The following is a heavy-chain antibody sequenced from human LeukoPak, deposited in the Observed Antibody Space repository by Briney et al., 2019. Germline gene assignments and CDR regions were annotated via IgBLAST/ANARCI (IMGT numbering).Heavy chain of an antibody. CDR2: ISSSSSTI. V-gene: IGHV3-48*04. CDR3: ARPAGSTSLFFDY. Sequence: SGGSLRLSCAAPGFTFSSYSMNWVRQAPGKGLEWVSYISSSSSTIYYADSVKGRFTISRDNAKNSLYLQMNSLRAEDTAVYYCARPAGSTSLFFDYWGQGTLVTVSS. CDR1: GFTFSSYS. J-gene: IGHJ4*02. D-gene: IGHD2-2*01.